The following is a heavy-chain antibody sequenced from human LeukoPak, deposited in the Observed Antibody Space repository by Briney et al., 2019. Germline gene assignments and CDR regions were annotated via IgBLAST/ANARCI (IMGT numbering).Heavy chain of an antibody. Sequence: GGSLRLSCAASGFTLSSYEMNWVRQAPGKGLEWVSYISSSGSTIYYADSVKGRFTISRDNAKNSLFLQMNSLRAVDTAVYYCARGRGGSSLYYFDYWGQGTLVTVSS. CDR2: ISSSGSTI. J-gene: IGHJ4*02. CDR3: ARGRGGSSLYYFDY. V-gene: IGHV3-48*03. D-gene: IGHD2-15*01. CDR1: GFTLSSYE.